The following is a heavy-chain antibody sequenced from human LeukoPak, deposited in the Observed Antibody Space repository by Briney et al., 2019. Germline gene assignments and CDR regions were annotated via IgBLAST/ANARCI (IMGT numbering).Heavy chain of an antibody. V-gene: IGHV3-74*01. CDR2: ISTDASST. CDR3: TGHHQAYSRTY. J-gene: IGHJ4*02. D-gene: IGHD4-11*01. Sequence: GGSLRLSCAGSGFTFSSYWMHWVRQAPGKGLVWVSRISTDASSTTYADSVKGRLTISRDNAKGTLYLQMSSLRAEDTAVYYCTGHHQAYSRTYWGQGTLVTVSS. CDR1: GFTFSSYW.